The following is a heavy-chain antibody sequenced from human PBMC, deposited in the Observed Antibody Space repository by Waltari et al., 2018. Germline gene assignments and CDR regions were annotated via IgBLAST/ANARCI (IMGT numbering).Heavy chain of an antibody. D-gene: IGHD1-1*01. Sequence: EVQLVESGGGLVQPGGSLRVSCAASGFTFRNHWMSWVRQPPGKGLGVVANIEPDGGEKNYVDAVKGRFTISRDNAQNSVHLQMNSLRPEDTAVYYCARLWNGPDSWGQGALVTVSS. V-gene: IGHV3-7*03. CDR3: ARLWNGPDS. J-gene: IGHJ4*02. CDR2: IEPDGGEK. CDR1: GFTFRNHW.